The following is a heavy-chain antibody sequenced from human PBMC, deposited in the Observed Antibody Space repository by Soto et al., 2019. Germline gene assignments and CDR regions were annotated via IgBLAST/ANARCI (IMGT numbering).Heavy chain of an antibody. Sequence: QVQLVQSGAEVRKPGSSVRVSCKASGGSFNRHTISWVRQAPGQGLEWMGGIIPIFGTANYAQKFQGRVTITADESTSTAYMELSSLRSEDTAVYYCARFLMVYASNWFDPWGQGTLVTVSS. V-gene: IGHV1-69*01. D-gene: IGHD2-8*02. J-gene: IGHJ5*02. CDR3: ARFLMVYASNWFDP. CDR1: GGSFNRHT. CDR2: IIPIFGTA.